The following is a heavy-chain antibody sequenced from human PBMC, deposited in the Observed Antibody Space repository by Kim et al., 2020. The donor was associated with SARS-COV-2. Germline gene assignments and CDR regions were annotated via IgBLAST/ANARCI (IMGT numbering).Heavy chain of an antibody. D-gene: IGHD3-22*01. CDR3: ARATYRITMIVPDY. Sequence: YADSGKGRFTISRDNSKNTLYLQMNSLRAEDTAVYYCARATYRITMIVPDYWGQGTLVTVSS. J-gene: IGHJ4*02. V-gene: IGHV3-30*01.